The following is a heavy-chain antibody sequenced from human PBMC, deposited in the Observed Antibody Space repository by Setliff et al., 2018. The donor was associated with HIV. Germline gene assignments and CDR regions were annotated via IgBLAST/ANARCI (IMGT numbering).Heavy chain of an antibody. CDR2: IYHTGQT. Sequence: SETLSLTCTVSGDSVNDRSYFWWGWIRQPPGKGLEWIGSIYHTGQTYDNPSVKSRLTISVDTDENQFSLKLRSVTAAETAVYYCARQIASGYWAFDSWGQGTLVTVSS. CDR3: ARQIASGYWAFDS. D-gene: IGHD3-3*01. CDR1: GDSVNDRSYF. V-gene: IGHV4-39*01. J-gene: IGHJ4*02.